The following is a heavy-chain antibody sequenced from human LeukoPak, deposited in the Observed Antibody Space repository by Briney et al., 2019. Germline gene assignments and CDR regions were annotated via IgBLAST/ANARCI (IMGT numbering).Heavy chain of an antibody. J-gene: IGHJ4*02. CDR2: IGSRGSSI. CDR1: GFTFSSYS. Sequence: GGSLRLSCAASGFTFSSYSMNWVRQAPGKGLEWVSFIGSRGSSISYADSVKGRFTISRDNAKNSLYLQMNSLRAEDTAVYYCARDLARWGQGTLVTVSS. D-gene: IGHD6-6*01. V-gene: IGHV3-48*04. CDR3: ARDLAR.